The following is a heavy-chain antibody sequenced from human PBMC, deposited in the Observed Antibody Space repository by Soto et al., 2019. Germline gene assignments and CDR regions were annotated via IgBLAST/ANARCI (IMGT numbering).Heavy chain of an antibody. Sequence: ASVKVSCKSSGYTFTNYGISCVRQAPGQGLEWMGWINTYNGNTNHAQKLQGRVTMTTDTSTSTAYMELRSLRSDDTAVYYCARGVGSGTYYNQYNWFDPWGQGTLVTVSS. CDR2: INTYNGNT. CDR3: ARGVGSGTYYNQYNWFDP. V-gene: IGHV1-18*01. CDR1: GYTFTNYG. D-gene: IGHD3-10*01. J-gene: IGHJ5*02.